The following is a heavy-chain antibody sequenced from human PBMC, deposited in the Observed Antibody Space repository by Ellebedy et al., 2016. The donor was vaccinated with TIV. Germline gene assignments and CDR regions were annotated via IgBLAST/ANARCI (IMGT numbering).Heavy chain of an antibody. J-gene: IGHJ5*02. CDR2: ISSSSSYT. D-gene: IGHD3-22*01. Sequence: GGSLRLSCEGSGFSFSDYSLVWVRQAPGKGLEWVSYISSSSSYTNYADSVKGRFTISRDNAKNSLYLQMNSLRAEDTAVYYCARAHYDSSGYYYAGWFDPWGQGTLVTVSS. V-gene: IGHV3-11*05. CDR1: GFSFSDYS. CDR3: ARAHYDSSGYYYAGWFDP.